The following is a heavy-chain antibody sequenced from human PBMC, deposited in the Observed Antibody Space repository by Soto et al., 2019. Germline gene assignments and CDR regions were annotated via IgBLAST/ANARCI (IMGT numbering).Heavy chain of an antibody. J-gene: IGHJ6*02. V-gene: IGHV3-48*03. Sequence: PGGSLRLSCAASGFTFSSYEMNWVRQAPGKGLEWVSYISSSGSTIYYADSVKGRFTISRDNAKNSLYLQMNSLRAEDTAVYYYARDTHYGDYDYYYGMDVWGQGTTVTVSS. D-gene: IGHD4-17*01. CDR1: GFTFSSYE. CDR2: ISSSGSTI. CDR3: ARDTHYGDYDYYYGMDV.